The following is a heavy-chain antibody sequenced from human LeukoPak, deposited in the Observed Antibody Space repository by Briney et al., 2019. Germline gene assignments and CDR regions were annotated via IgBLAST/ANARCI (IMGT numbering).Heavy chain of an antibody. CDR2: ISYDGSNK. Sequence: GGSLRLSCAPSGFTFSSYGMHWVRQAPGKGLEWVAVISYDGSNKYYADSVKVRFTISRDNSKNTLYLQMNSLRAEDTAVYYCAKDRGPTGTYYFDYWGQGTLVTVSS. CDR3: AKDRGPTGTYYFDY. D-gene: IGHD1-1*01. CDR1: GFTFSSYG. V-gene: IGHV3-30*18. J-gene: IGHJ4*02.